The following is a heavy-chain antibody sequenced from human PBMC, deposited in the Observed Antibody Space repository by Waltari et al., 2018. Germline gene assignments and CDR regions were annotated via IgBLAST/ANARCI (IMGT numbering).Heavy chain of an antibody. Sequence: QVQLQESGPGMLRPSETLSLTCTVSGDSSKTDPYYWGWIRQSPGKGLECLGTIHSSGTTYVPASLEPRVTISVDTFNNRFSLNLRSATAADTAVYFCARLVWFGAWIDNWGQGSLVTVSS. CDR1: GDSSKTDPYY. V-gene: IGHV4-39*01. CDR3: ARLVWFGAWIDN. J-gene: IGHJ4*02. CDR2: IHSSGTT. D-gene: IGHD3-10*01.